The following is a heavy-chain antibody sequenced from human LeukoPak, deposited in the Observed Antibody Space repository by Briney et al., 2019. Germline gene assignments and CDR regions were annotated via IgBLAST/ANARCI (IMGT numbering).Heavy chain of an antibody. V-gene: IGHV1-69*04. Sequence: ASVKVSCKASGGTFSSYAISWVRQAPGQGLEWMGRIIPILGIANYAQKFQGRVTITADKSTSTAYMELSSLRSEDTAVYCCARVTRNYSNLSNWGQGTLVTVSS. D-gene: IGHD4-11*01. J-gene: IGHJ4*02. CDR3: ARVTRNYSNLSN. CDR2: IIPILGIA. CDR1: GGTFSSYA.